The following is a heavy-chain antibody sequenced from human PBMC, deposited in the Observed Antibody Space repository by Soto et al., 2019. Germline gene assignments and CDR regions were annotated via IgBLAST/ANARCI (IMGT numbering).Heavy chain of an antibody. J-gene: IGHJ6*03. Sequence: SETLSLTCAVSGGSISSSNWWSWVRQPPGKGLEWIGEIYHSGSTNYNPSLKSRVTISVDKSKNQFSLKLSSVTAADTAVYYCARVGGVYCTNGVCPPTGDYYMDVWGKGTTVTVSS. CDR2: IYHSGST. CDR3: ARVGGVYCTNGVCPPTGDYYMDV. V-gene: IGHV4-4*02. D-gene: IGHD2-8*01. CDR1: GGSISSSNW.